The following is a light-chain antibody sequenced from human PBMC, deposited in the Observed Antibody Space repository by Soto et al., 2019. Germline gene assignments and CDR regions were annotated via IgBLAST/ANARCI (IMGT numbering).Light chain of an antibody. V-gene: IGKV3-11*01. J-gene: IGKJ1*01. CDR2: GAS. Sequence: EIVLTQSPGTLSLSPGERATLSCRASESLSSAYLAWYQQKPGQAPRLLLYGASNRATGIPARFSGSGSGTDFTLTISSLEPEDFAVYYCQQRSNWPQTFGQGTKVDIK. CDR3: QQRSNWPQT. CDR1: ESLSSAY.